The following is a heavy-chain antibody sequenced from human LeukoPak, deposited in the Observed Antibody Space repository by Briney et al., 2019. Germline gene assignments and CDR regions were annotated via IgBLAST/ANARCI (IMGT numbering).Heavy chain of an antibody. CDR3: ARGGSGTTSY. D-gene: IGHD1-14*01. CDR1: GYTFTGYY. J-gene: IGHJ4*02. V-gene: IGHV1-2*02. Sequence: GASLKVSCKASGYTFTGYYMHWVRQAPGQGLEWMGWINPKVGGTNYAQKFQGRVTMTRDTSINTAYMELSRLRSDDTAVYYCARGGSGTTSYWGQGTLVTVSS. CDR2: INPKVGGT.